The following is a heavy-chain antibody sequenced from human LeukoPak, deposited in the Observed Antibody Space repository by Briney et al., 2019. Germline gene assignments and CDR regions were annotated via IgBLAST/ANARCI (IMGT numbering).Heavy chain of an antibody. Sequence: ASVKVSCKASEGTFSSYAISWVRQAPGQGLEWMGGIIPIFGTANYAQKFQGRVTITADESTSTAYMELSSLRSEDTAVYYCAEGAYSNAFDIWGQGTMVTVSS. V-gene: IGHV1-69*13. CDR3: AEGAYSNAFDI. CDR2: IIPIFGTA. J-gene: IGHJ3*02. CDR1: EGTFSSYA. D-gene: IGHD1-26*01.